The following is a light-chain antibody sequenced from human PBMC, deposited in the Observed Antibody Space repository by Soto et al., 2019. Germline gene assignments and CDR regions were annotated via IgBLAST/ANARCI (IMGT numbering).Light chain of an antibody. CDR3: QQYGSSSPWT. CDR2: KAS. CDR1: QSISSW. J-gene: IGKJ1*01. Sequence: DIQMTQSPSTLSASVGDRVTITCRASQSISSWLAWYQQKPGRAPKLLIYKASSLETGVPTRFSGSGSGTGFTLIISSLQTDDFASYYCQQYGSSSPWTFGQGTKVEIK. V-gene: IGKV1-5*03.